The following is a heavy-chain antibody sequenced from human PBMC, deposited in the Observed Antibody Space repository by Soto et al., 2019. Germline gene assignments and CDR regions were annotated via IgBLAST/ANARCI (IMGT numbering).Heavy chain of an antibody. D-gene: IGHD1-26*01. V-gene: IGHV1-69*02. Sequence: QVQLVQSGAEVKKPGSSVKVSCKASGGTFSTYSINWVRQAPGQGLEWMGRIIPVLGIANYAQKFQGRVTITADKSTGTADMDLSSLRSEDTAIYYCARGSGGGFDDWGQGTLVTVSS. CDR1: GGTFSTYS. CDR3: ARGSGGGFDD. J-gene: IGHJ4*02. CDR2: IIPVLGIA.